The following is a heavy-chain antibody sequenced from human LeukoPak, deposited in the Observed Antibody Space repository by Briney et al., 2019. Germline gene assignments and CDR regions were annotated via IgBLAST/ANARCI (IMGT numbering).Heavy chain of an antibody. CDR2: ISGSGRTT. CDR1: GFTFTTYD. Sequence: PGGSLRLSCAASGFTFTTYDMNWVRQAPGKGLEWVSGISGSGRTTNYADSVKGRFTISRDNSKNTLFLQMNTLRAEDTDVYYCAKDRDCSSTSCYVPFDSWGQGTLVTVSS. J-gene: IGHJ4*02. V-gene: IGHV3-23*01. D-gene: IGHD2-2*01. CDR3: AKDRDCSSTSCYVPFDS.